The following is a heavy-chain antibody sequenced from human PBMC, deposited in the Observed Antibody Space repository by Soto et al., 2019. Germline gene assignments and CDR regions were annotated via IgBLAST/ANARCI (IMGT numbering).Heavy chain of an antibody. J-gene: IGHJ4*02. CDR1: GGSINSVDYY. CDR2: IFYSGST. V-gene: IGHV4-30-4*01. CDR3: AREYGDYYFDY. Sequence: SETLSLTCTVSGGSINSVDYYWSWIRQPPGKGLEWIGYIFYSGSTYYNPSLKSRVTMSVDTSKNQFSLKLTSVTAADTAVYYCAREYGDYYFDYWGQGTMVTVYS. D-gene: IGHD4-17*01.